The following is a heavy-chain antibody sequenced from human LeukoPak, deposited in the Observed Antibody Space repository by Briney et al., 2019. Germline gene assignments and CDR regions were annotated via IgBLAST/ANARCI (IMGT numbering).Heavy chain of an antibody. J-gene: IGHJ3*02. V-gene: IGHV4-61*02. CDR1: GGFISSGTYY. CDR3: ARRWNYKDSFDI. CDR2: IFTSGSP. Sequence: TLSLTCTVSGGFISSGTYYWTWIRQPVGKGLEWLGRIFTSGSPTYNSSLESRLTISFDKSKNQFFLRLNSVTAADTAVYYCARRWNYKDSFDIWGQGKMVTVSS. D-gene: IGHD3-22*01.